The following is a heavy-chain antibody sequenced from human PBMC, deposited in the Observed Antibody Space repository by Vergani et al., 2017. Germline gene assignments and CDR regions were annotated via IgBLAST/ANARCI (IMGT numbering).Heavy chain of an antibody. CDR2: LRYDGTTK. V-gene: IGHV3-30*02. D-gene: IGHD2-2*01. CDR3: VKDRGASIGFDD. J-gene: IGHJ4*02. CDR1: GFSFGSYG. Sequence: QVQLVESGGGVVQPGGSLRLSCAASGFSFGSYGMHWVRLRQAPGKGLEWLAYLRYDGTTKQYADSVNGRFTISSDNTKNTLYLQMDSLRPEDTAMFYCVKDRGASIGFDDWGQGTQVTVSS.